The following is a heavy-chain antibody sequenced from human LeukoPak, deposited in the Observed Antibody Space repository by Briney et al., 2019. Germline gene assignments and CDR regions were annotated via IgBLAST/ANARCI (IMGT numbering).Heavy chain of an antibody. J-gene: IGHJ5*02. Sequence: PSETLSLTCTVSGGSIRSSYYYWGWIRQPPGKGLEWIGSIYYSGSTYYNPSLKSRVTISVDTSKNQFSLKLSSVTAADTAVYYCARHRLEQWPTFDPWGQGTLVTVSS. CDR1: GGSIRSSYYY. D-gene: IGHD6-19*01. CDR3: ARHRLEQWPTFDP. V-gene: IGHV4-39*01. CDR2: IYYSGST.